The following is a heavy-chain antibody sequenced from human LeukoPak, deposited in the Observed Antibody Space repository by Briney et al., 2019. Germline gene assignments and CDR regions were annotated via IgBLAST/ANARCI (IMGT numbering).Heavy chain of an antibody. D-gene: IGHD6-13*01. CDR3: ARVTGYRIEDYFDY. CDR2: INHSGST. V-gene: IGHV4-34*01. J-gene: IGHJ4*02. Sequence: PSETLSLTCGVDGGSFSGYYWNWIRQPPGKGLEWIGEINHSGSTNYNPSLKSRVTISVETSKNEFSLKLRSVTAADTAVYYCARVTGYRIEDYFDYWGQGTLVTVSS. CDR1: GGSFSGYY.